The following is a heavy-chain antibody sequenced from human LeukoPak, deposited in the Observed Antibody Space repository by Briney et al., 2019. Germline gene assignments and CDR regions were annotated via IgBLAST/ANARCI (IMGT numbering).Heavy chain of an antibody. CDR3: AGGGYGSGTYYFDY. D-gene: IGHD3-10*01. CDR1: GGSITSGSYY. V-gene: IGHV4-61*02. Sequence: SETLSLTCTVSGGSITSGSYYWSWIRQPAGKGLEWIGRIYTSGSTNYNPSLKSRVTISVDTSKNQFSLKLSSVTAADTAVYYCAGGGYGSGTYYFDYWGQGTLVTVSS. CDR2: IYTSGST. J-gene: IGHJ4*02.